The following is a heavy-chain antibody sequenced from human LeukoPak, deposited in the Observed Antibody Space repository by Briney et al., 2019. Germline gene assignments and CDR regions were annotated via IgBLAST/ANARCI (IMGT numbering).Heavy chain of an antibody. Sequence: PGASLRLSCAVSGFTFNNYAINWVRQAPGKGLEWLSYIGSNGDDKLYADSVKGRFTISRDDAKNSVYLQMNILRDEDTALYYCARDLDGDEDFGYWGQGTLVTVSS. J-gene: IGHJ4*02. D-gene: IGHD5-24*01. CDR2: IGSNGDDK. V-gene: IGHV3-48*03. CDR1: GFTFNNYA. CDR3: ARDLDGDEDFGY.